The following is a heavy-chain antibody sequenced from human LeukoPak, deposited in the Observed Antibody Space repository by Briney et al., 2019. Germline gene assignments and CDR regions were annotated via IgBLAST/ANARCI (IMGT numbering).Heavy chain of an antibody. D-gene: IGHD6-6*01. V-gene: IGHV4-59*08. CDR2: IYYSGST. Sequence: SETLSLTCTVSGGSVSGYYWSWIRQPPGKGLEWIGYIYYSGSTNYNPSLKSRLTISIDTSENQFSLKLSSVTAADTAVYYCAREYSSSSGRRAFDIWGQGTMVTVSS. CDR3: AREYSSSSGRRAFDI. CDR1: GGSVSGYY. J-gene: IGHJ3*02.